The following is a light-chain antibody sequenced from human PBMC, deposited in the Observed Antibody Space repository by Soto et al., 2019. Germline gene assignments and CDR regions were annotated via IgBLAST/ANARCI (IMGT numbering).Light chain of an antibody. CDR3: HQRQYWPPIT. CDR2: GAS. J-gene: IGKJ5*01. CDR1: HGVSRNS. Sequence: EIVLTQSPGTLSFSPGERATLSCRASHGVSRNSLAWYQQKTGQAPRLLIYGASSRATGIPDRFSGSGSGTDFTLIISRLEPEDCAIYYCHQRQYWPPITFGQGTRLEIK. V-gene: IGKV3D-20*02.